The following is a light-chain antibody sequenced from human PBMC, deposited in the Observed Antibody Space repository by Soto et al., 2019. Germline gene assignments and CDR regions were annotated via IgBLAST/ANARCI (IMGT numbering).Light chain of an antibody. V-gene: IGLV1-44*01. CDR1: SSNIGSNT. CDR2: SNN. CDR3: AAWDDSLDCPV. Sequence: QSVLTQPPSASGAPGQRVTISCSGSSSNIGSNTVNWYQQFPGTAPRVLMYSNNQRPSGVPDRFSGSKSGTSVFLAISGLQSDDEADYYCAAWDDSLDCPVFGGGTKVTVL. J-gene: IGLJ3*02.